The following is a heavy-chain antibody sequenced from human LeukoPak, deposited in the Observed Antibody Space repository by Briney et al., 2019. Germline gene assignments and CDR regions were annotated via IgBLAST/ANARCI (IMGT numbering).Heavy chain of an antibody. V-gene: IGHV3-23*01. CDR3: AKTDGSGSYFAFDY. CDR1: GVTFSSYA. Sequence: PGGSLRLSCAASGVTFSSYAMNWVRQAPGKGLEWVSTISGRGDYTYYADSVKGRFTISRDNSKNTLYLQMNSLRAEDTAVYYCAKTDGSGSYFAFDYWGQGTLVTVSS. CDR2: ISGRGDYT. J-gene: IGHJ4*02. D-gene: IGHD3-10*01.